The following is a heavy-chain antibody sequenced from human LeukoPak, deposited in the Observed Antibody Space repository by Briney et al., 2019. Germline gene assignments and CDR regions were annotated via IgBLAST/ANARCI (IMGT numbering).Heavy chain of an antibody. Sequence: PGGSLRLSCAASGFTFSSYAMSWVRQAPGKGLEWVSAIGGSGASTYYADSVKGRFTISRDNSRDTLYLQMNSLRAEDTAVYYCAKGVATSRYSMDVWGQGTTVTVSS. D-gene: IGHD5-12*01. CDR2: IGGSGAST. V-gene: IGHV3-23*01. CDR1: GFTFSSYA. J-gene: IGHJ6*02. CDR3: AKGVATSRYSMDV.